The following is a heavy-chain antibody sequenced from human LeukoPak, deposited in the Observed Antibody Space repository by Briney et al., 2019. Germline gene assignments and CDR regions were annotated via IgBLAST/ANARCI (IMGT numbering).Heavy chain of an antibody. D-gene: IGHD3-16*01. V-gene: IGHV3-74*01. CDR3: SRDTFGGDDF. CDR2: INPDGSYT. J-gene: IGHJ4*02. CDR1: GFTFTTYW. Sequence: GGSLRLSCAASGFTFTTYWMHWVRQAPGKGLVWVSRINPDGSYTSYADSVEGRFTISRDNAKNTLFLQTNSLRAEDTAVYYCSRDTFGGDDFWGRGTLVTVSS.